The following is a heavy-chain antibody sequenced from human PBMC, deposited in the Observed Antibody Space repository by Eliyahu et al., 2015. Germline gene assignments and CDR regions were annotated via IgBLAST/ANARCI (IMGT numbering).Heavy chain of an antibody. Sequence: QVQLQESGPGLVKPSETLSLTCTXSGGSIXXYYWSWIRQPPGKGLEWIGYIYYSGSTXYNPSLKSRVTISVDTSKNQFSLKLSSVTAADTAVYYCARGGGSKGVFDYWGQGTLVTVSS. CDR2: IYYSGST. J-gene: IGHJ4*02. D-gene: IGHD2-15*01. V-gene: IGHV4-59*01. CDR3: ARGGGSKGVFDY. CDR1: GGSIXXYY.